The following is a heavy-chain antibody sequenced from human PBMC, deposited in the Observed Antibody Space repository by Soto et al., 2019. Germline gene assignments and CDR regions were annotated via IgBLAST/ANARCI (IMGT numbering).Heavy chain of an antibody. J-gene: IGHJ6*02. CDR2: MYKTGET. CDR1: GGSVSTGMKY. Sequence: SATLSLTCTVSGGSVSTGMKYWGWVRQPTGKALEFIGYMYKTGETLLNSSLKSRVTLSMETSKNQFSLTLSSVTAADTAVYFGRNAYESGDFLGMSVWGPGTTVTVSS. V-gene: IGHV4-61*10. D-gene: IGHD2-15*01. CDR3: RNAYESGDFLGMSV.